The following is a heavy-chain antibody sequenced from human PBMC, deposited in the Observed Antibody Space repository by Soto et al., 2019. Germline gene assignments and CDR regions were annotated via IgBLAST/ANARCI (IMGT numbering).Heavy chain of an antibody. CDR1: GGSISSYY. V-gene: IGHV4-59*01. J-gene: IGHJ4*02. D-gene: IGHD3-16*02. Sequence: PSETLSLTCAVSGGSISSYYWSWIRQPPGKGLEWIGYIYYSGSTNYNPSLKSRVTISVDTSKNQFSLKLSSVTAADTAVYYCARTMITFGGVIPPYYFDYWGQGTLVTVSS. CDR2: IYYSGST. CDR3: ARTMITFGGVIPPYYFDY.